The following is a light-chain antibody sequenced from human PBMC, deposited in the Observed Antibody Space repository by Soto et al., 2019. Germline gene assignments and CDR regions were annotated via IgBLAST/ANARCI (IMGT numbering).Light chain of an antibody. CDR2: AVS. Sequence: QSALTQPPSASGSPGQSVTISCTGTSSDVGGYKYVSWYQQHPGKAPKLMIYAVSERPSGVPDCFSGSKSGNTASLTVSGLQAEDEADYYCSSYAGSNNLLFGGGTKVTVL. J-gene: IGLJ2*01. V-gene: IGLV2-8*01. CDR1: SSDVGGYKY. CDR3: SSYAGSNNLL.